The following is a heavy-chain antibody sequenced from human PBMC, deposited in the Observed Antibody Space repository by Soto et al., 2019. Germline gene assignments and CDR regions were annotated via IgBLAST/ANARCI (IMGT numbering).Heavy chain of an antibody. CDR2: IYYSGRT. J-gene: IGHJ5*02. V-gene: IGHV4-61*01. CDR1: GGSVSGGSFY. D-gene: IGHD2-21*02. CDR3: ARAQVVTGMFDP. Sequence: QVQLQESGPGLVKPSETLSLTCTVSGGSVSGGSFYWTWIRQPPGKALEWIGYIYYSGRTNYSPSIKSRVNMSVDTSKNQVSMKVTSVTAADTAVYYCARAQVVTGMFDPWGQGTLVTVSS.